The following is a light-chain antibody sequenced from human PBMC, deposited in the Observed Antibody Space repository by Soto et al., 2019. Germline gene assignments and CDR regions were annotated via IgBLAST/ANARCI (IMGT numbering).Light chain of an antibody. CDR2: GAS. V-gene: IGKV3-15*01. CDR1: QSVRSN. CDR3: EQYNNWPIT. Sequence: EIVMTQSPATLSVSPCERVTLSCRASQSVRSNLAWYQQKPGQAPRLLIYGASTRATGIPARFSGSGSGTEFTLTISSLQSEDFAVYYCEQYNNWPITFGQGTRLEIK. J-gene: IGKJ5*01.